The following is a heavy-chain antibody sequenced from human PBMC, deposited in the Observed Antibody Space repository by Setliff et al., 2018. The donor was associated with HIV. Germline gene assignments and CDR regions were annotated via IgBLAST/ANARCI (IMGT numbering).Heavy chain of an antibody. V-gene: IGHV4-61*10. Sequence: SETLSLTCTVSGGSISSGSYYWNWIRQPAGKGLEWIGHIYSSGSTNYNPSLKGRVTLSVDTSKNQLSLKLSSVTAADTAVYYCARGRSRYYYDGSGYYVDYWGQGTLVTVSS. CDR2: IYSSGST. D-gene: IGHD3-22*01. CDR1: GGSISSGSYY. J-gene: IGHJ4*02. CDR3: ARGRSRYYYDGSGYYVDY.